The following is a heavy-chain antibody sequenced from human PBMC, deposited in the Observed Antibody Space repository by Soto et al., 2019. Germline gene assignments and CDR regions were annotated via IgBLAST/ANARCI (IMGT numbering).Heavy chain of an antibody. V-gene: IGHV2-5*02. D-gene: IGHD3-3*01. Sequence: QITLNESGPTQVKPRQTLTLTCTFSGFSLTTSGVGVGWIRQSPVKAPEWVALIYWDDDKRYSPSLKSRLTITKDTSKNQVVLTMADLDPADTATYYCAHRVLRTVFGLVTTTAIYFDFWGQGTPVAVSS. CDR3: AHRVLRTVFGLVTTTAIYFDF. CDR2: IYWDDDK. CDR1: GFSLTTSGVG. J-gene: IGHJ4*02.